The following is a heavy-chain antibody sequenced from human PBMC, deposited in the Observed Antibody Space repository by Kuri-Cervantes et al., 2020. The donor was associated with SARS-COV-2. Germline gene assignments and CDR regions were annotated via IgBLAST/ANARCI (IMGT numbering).Heavy chain of an antibody. CDR2: IYYSGST. CDR1: GGSISSSSYY. Sequence: GSLRLSCTVSGGSISSSSYYWGWIRQPPGKGLEWIGSIYYSGSTYYNPSLKSRVTISVDTSKNQFSLKLSSVTAADTAVYYCARSVPSYYDILTDWGQGTLVTVSS. CDR3: ARSVPSYYDILTD. J-gene: IGHJ4*02. D-gene: IGHD3-9*01. V-gene: IGHV4-39*07.